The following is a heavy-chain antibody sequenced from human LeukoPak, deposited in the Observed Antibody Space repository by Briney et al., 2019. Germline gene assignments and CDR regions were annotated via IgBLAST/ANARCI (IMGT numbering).Heavy chain of an antibody. D-gene: IGHD3-10*01. CDR3: ARWKSVGWFGEDYGMDV. Sequence: ASVKVSCKASGYTFTGYYMHWVRQAPGQGLEWMGWINPNSGGTNYAQKFQGWVTMTRDTSISAAYMELSRLRSDDTAVYYCARWKSVGWFGEDYGMDVWGQGTTVTVFS. J-gene: IGHJ6*02. CDR2: INPNSGGT. V-gene: IGHV1-2*04. CDR1: GYTFTGYY.